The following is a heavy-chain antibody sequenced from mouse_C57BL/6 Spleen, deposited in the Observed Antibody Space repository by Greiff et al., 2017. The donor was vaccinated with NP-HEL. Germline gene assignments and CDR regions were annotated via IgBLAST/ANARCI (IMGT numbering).Heavy chain of an antibody. CDR2: IWRGGST. D-gene: IGHD1-1*01. V-gene: IGHV2-5*01. Sequence: QVQLKESGPGLVQPSQSLSITCTVSGFSLTSYGVHWVRQSPGKGLEWLGVIWRGGSTDYNAAFMSRLSITKDNSKSQVFFKMNSLQADDTAIYYCAKKGDYYGSSYDAMDYWGQGTSVTVSS. CDR3: AKKGDYYGSSYDAMDY. CDR1: GFSLTSYG. J-gene: IGHJ4*01.